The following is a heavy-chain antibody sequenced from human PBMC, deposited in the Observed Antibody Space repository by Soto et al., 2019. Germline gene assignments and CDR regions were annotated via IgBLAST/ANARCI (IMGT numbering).Heavy chain of an antibody. J-gene: IGHJ4*01. V-gene: IGHV3-23*01. CDR2: FSGSGGAT. CDR1: GFIASNYA. D-gene: IGHD1-26*01. Sequence: GGSLRLSCAASGFIASNYAMSWVRQAPGKGLEWVSGFSGSGGATFYADSVKGRFTISRDSSKNTIYLQMDRLRADDTAVYYCAKAVGDYWGRGTLVAVSS. CDR3: AKAVGDY.